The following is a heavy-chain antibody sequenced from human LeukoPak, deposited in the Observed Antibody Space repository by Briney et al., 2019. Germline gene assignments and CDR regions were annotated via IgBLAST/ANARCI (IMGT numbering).Heavy chain of an antibody. D-gene: IGHD4-23*01. CDR2: IYYSGST. CDR3: ARHDYGGNPRRYFDL. J-gene: IGHJ2*01. Sequence: SETLSLTCTVSGGSISSYYWSWIRQPPGKGLEWIGYIYYSGSTNYNPSLKSRVTISVDTSKNQFSLKLSSVTAADTAVYYCARHDYGGNPRRYFDLWGRGTLVTVSS. V-gene: IGHV4-59*08. CDR1: GGSISSYY.